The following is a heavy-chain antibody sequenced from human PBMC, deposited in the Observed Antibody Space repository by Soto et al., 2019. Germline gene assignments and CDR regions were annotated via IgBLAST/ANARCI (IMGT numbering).Heavy chain of an antibody. CDR2: ISAYNGNT. V-gene: IGHV1-18*04. CDR1: GYTFTSYG. D-gene: IGHD3-3*01. Sequence: ASVKVSCKASGYTFTSYGISWVRQAPGQGLEWMGWISAYNGNTNYAQKLQGRVTMTTDTSTSTAYMELRSLRSDDTAVYYCARGSTGLTYYDFRSGYYGWFDPWGQGTLVTVSS. J-gene: IGHJ5*02. CDR3: ARGSTGLTYYDFRSGYYGWFDP.